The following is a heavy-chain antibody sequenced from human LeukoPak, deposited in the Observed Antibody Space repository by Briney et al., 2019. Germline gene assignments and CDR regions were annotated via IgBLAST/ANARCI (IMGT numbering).Heavy chain of an antibody. CDR2: ISGDSAFT. J-gene: IGHJ4*02. Sequence: PGGSLRLSCAASGLTFSTYALSWVRQAPGQGLEWVSAISGDSAFTYYTDAAKGRFTISRDNSKYTLYLQMNSLRAEDTAVYYCARKLLHYDRDGPSFDYWGQGTLVTVSS. CDR3: ARKLLHYDRDGPSFDY. V-gene: IGHV3-23*01. D-gene: IGHD3-22*01. CDR1: GLTFSTYA.